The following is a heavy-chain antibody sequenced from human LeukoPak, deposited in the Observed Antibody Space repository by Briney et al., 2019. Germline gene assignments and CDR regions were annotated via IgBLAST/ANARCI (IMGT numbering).Heavy chain of an antibody. J-gene: IGHJ5*02. CDR3: ARLRYYDSSGYNNWFDP. D-gene: IGHD3-22*01. CDR2: IYPGDSDT. Sequence: GESLKISCKGSGYSFTSYCIGWVRQMPGKGLEWMGIIYPGDSDTRYSPSFQGQVTISADKSISTAYLQWSSLKASDTAMYYCARLRYYDSSGYNNWFDPWGQGTLVTVSS. CDR1: GYSFTSYC. V-gene: IGHV5-51*01.